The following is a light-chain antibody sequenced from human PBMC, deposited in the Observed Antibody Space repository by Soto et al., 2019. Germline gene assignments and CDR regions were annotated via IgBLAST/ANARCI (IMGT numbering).Light chain of an antibody. Sequence: DIQMTQSPSTLSASVGDRVTITCRASQSIKNWLAWYQQKPGEAPKLLIYKASTLESGVPSRFSGSGSGKEFTLTISCLQPDDVATYYCQQYNSYSQFTFGPGTKVDIK. V-gene: IGKV1-5*03. J-gene: IGKJ3*01. CDR3: QQYNSYSQFT. CDR2: KAS. CDR1: QSIKNW.